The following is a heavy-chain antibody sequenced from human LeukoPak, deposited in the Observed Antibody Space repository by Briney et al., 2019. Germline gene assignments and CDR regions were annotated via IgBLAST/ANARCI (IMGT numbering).Heavy chain of an antibody. J-gene: IGHJ4*02. D-gene: IGHD3-10*01. Sequence: PSETLSLTCTVSGGSISSYYWSWIRQPPGKGLEWIGYIYYSGSTNYNPSLKSRVTISVDTSKNQFSLKLSSVTAADTAVYYCARHIHPGGSGSHNFDYWGQGTLVTVTS. CDR3: ARHIHPGGSGSHNFDY. CDR1: GGSISSYY. V-gene: IGHV4-59*08. CDR2: IYYSGST.